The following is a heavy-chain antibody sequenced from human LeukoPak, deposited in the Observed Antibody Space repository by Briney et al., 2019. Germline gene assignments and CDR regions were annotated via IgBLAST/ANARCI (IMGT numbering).Heavy chain of an antibody. CDR1: GYTLTELS. CDR3: ARGAGYYDSSGYYYY. D-gene: IGHD3-22*01. J-gene: IGHJ4*02. V-gene: IGHV1-46*01. CDR2: INPSGGST. Sequence: ASVKVSCKVSGYTLTELSMHWVRQAPGQGLEWMGIINPSGGSTSYAQKFQGRVTMTRDTSTSTVYMELSSLRSEDTAVYYCARGAGYYDSSGYYYYWGQGTLVTVSS.